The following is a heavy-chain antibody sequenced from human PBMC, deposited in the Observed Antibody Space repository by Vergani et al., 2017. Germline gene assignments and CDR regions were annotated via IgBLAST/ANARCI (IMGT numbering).Heavy chain of an antibody. Sequence: QVQLVQSGAEVGKPGASVKISCKASGYTFTAYYIHWVRQAPEQGLEWVGVISPDGFSTFYAQKFQGRVTITRDTSTSTVCVEVTSLRSDDTAVYYCAREPPLTGFFDYWGQGTLVTVS. CDR1: GYTFTAYY. J-gene: IGHJ4*02. CDR3: AREPPLTGFFDY. V-gene: IGHV1-46*03. CDR2: ISPDGFST. D-gene: IGHD3-9*01.